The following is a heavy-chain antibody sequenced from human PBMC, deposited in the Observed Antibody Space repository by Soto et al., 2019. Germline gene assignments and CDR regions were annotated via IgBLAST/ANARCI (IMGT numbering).Heavy chain of an antibody. J-gene: IGHJ4*02. Sequence: DVQLLDSGGGLVQPGGSLRLSCAASGFIFSNYVMSWVRQTPGKGREWVSGISGRGDNTYYADSVKGRFTGSRDNSKNTLYLQMASLRAEDTAVYYCAKTPLRVGPIDYWGQGTLVTVSS. D-gene: IGHD2-15*01. CDR2: ISGRGDNT. V-gene: IGHV3-23*01. CDR3: AKTPLRVGPIDY. CDR1: GFIFSNYV.